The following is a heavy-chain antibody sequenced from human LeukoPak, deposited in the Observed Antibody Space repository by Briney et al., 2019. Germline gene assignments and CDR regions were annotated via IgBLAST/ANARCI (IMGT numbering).Heavy chain of an antibody. CDR2: INHSGST. Sequence: SETLSLTCAVYGGSFSGYYWSWIRQPPGKGLEWIGEINHSGSTNYNPSLKSRVTISVDTSKNQFSLKLSSVTAADTAVYYCARRRYLDYWGQGTQVTVSS. V-gene: IGHV4-34*01. J-gene: IGHJ4*02. CDR1: GGSFSGYY. CDR3: ARRRYLDY.